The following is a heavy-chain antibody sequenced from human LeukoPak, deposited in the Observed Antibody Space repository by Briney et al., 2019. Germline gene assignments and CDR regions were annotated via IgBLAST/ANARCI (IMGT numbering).Heavy chain of an antibody. Sequence: PGGSLRLSCAASGFTFSSYAMSWVRQAPGQGREWGSAISGSGGSTYYADSVKGRFTISRDNSKNTLYLQMNSLRAEDTAVYYCAKGGLGYYRYYGMDVWGQGTTVTVSS. CDR3: AKGGLGYYRYYGMDV. V-gene: IGHV3-23*01. D-gene: IGHD2-8*01. CDR1: GFTFSSYA. CDR2: ISGSGGST. J-gene: IGHJ6*02.